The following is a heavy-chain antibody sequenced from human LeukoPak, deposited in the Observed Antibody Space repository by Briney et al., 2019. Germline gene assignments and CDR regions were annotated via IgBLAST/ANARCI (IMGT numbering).Heavy chain of an antibody. CDR2: IDPSDSYT. D-gene: IGHD1-26*01. Sequence: GESLRISCKGSGYSFTSYWISWVRAMPGKGLEWMGRIDPSDSYTNYSPSFQGHVTISADKSISTAYLQWSSLKASDSAMYYCARLVGGVGASRRAFDIWGQGTMVTVSS. J-gene: IGHJ3*02. CDR3: ARLVGGVGASRRAFDI. V-gene: IGHV5-10-1*01. CDR1: GYSFTSYW.